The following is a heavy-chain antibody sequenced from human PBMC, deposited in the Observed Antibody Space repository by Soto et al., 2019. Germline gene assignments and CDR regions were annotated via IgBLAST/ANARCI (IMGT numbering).Heavy chain of an antibody. Sequence: EVQLVESGGGLVQPGGSLRLSCAASGFTFSSYEMNWVRQAPGKGLEWVSYISSSGSTIYYADSVKGRFTISRDNAKNSLYLQMNSLRAEDTAVYYCARVGYDVSKTGGRGTKNFDYWGQGTLVTVSS. CDR3: ARVGYDVSKTGGRGTKNFDY. CDR1: GFTFSSYE. J-gene: IGHJ4*02. CDR2: ISSSGSTI. V-gene: IGHV3-48*03. D-gene: IGHD5-12*01.